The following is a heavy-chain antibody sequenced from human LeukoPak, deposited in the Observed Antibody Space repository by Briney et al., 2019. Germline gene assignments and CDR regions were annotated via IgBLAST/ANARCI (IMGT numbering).Heavy chain of an antibody. CDR3: AKEDFDY. J-gene: IGHJ4*02. V-gene: IGHV3-43D*03. Sequence: GGSLRLSCAASGFTFDDYAMHWVRQVPGKGLEWGALIILDGGGTYYAPSVKGRFTISRDNRKSSLHLEMNSLRLEDTAFYYCAKEDFDYWGQGTLVTVSS. CDR1: GFTFDDYA. CDR2: IILDGGGT.